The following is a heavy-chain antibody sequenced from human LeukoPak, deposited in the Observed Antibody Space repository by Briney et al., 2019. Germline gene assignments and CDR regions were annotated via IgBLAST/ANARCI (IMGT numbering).Heavy chain of an antibody. CDR3: ARTGYGGNSVFDY. J-gene: IGHJ4*02. CDR1: GFTFSSYS. D-gene: IGHD4-23*01. CDR2: ISSSSSYI. Sequence: GGSLRLSCAASGFTFSSYSMDWVRQAPGKGLEWVSSISSSSSYIYYADSVKGRFTISRDNAKNSLYLQMNSLRAEDTAVYYCARTGYGGNSVFDYWGQGTLVTVSS. V-gene: IGHV3-21*01.